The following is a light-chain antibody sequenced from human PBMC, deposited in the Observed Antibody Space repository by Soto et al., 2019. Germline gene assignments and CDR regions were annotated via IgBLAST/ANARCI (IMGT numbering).Light chain of an antibody. CDR3: QQSQNRPFT. V-gene: IGKV1-39*01. Sequence: DIQMTQSPSSLSASVGDRVTITCRASQSITNSLNWYQHKPGKAPKLLVYAASIVQSGVPSRFSGSGSGTDFTLTISSLQPEDFATYFCQQSQNRPFTFGTGT. CDR1: QSITNS. J-gene: IGKJ3*01. CDR2: AAS.